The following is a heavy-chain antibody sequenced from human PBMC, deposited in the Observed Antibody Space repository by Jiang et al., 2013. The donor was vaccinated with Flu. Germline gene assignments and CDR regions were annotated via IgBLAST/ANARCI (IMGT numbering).Heavy chain of an antibody. CDR2: INPNSGGT. J-gene: IGHJ6*02. D-gene: IGHD3-10*01. CDR1: GYTFTGYY. Sequence: CKASGYTFTGYYMHWVRQAPGQGLEWMGWINPNSGGTNYAQKFQGRVTMTRDTSISTAYMELSRLRSNDTAVYYCAKSMVRGYYYYYGMDVWGQGTTVTVSS. V-gene: IGHV1-2*02. CDR3: AKSMVRGYYYYYGMDV.